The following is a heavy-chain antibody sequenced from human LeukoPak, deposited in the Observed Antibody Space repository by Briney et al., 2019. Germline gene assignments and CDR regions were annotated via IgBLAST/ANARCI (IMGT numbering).Heavy chain of an antibody. J-gene: IGHJ2*01. CDR3: ARHREGHFDL. CDR2: IYYSGST. CDR1: GXTFSNYN. V-gene: IGHV4-39*01. D-gene: IGHD5-24*01. Sequence: GSLRLSCAASGXTFSNYNVNWVRQPPGKGLEWIGSIYYSGSTYYNPSLKSRVTISVDTSKNQFSLKLSSVTAADTAVYYCARHREGHFDLWGRGTLVTVSS.